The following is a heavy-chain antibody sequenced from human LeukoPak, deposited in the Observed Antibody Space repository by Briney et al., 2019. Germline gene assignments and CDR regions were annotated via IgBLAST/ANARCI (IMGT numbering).Heavy chain of an antibody. CDR1: GGSISSYY. CDR3: ARGTYSYGPFDY. CDR2: IYTSGST. Sequence: SETLSLTCTVSGGSISSYYWSWIRQPAGKGLEWIGRIYTSGSTNYNPSLKSRVTMSVDMSKNQFSLKLSSVTAADTAVYYCARGTYSYGPFDYWGQGTLVTVSS. V-gene: IGHV4-4*07. D-gene: IGHD5-18*01. J-gene: IGHJ4*02.